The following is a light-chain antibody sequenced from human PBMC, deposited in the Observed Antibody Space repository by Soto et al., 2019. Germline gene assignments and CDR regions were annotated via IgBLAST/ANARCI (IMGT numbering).Light chain of an antibody. CDR1: QSIGTW. J-gene: IGKJ1*01. CDR3: QQYDNSRT. Sequence: DVQMTQSPSTLSAPLVYRFTITFRASQSIGTWLAWYHQKPGGAPRLLIYDVSNLESGVPSRFSGSGSGPEFTLTISSLQPEDFGIYYCQQYDNSRTCGQGTKVDIK. CDR2: DVS. V-gene: IGKV1-5*01.